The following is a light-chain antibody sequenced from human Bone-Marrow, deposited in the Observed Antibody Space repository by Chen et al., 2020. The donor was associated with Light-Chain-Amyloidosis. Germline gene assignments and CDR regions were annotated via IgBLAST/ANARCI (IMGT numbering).Light chain of an antibody. CDR2: SIS. J-gene: IGKJ3*01. CDR3: QQHHKWPIT. Sequence: EIVMTQSPATLSVSPGERATLSCRPSQSISSSYLAWYHQKPGQAPRLLIYSISTRATGVPARFSGSGSGKEFTLTISSLQSEDLGVYYCQQHHKWPITFGPGTRVDIK. V-gene: IGKV3-15*01. CDR1: QSISSSY.